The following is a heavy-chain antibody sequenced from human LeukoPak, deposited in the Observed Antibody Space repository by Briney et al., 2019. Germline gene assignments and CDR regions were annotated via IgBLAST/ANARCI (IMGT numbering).Heavy chain of an antibody. CDR2: IYYSGGT. CDR3: ARLPGYCSGGSCYDYYYYGMDV. Sequence: SETLSLTCTVSGGSISRYYWSWIPHPPGKGREWRGYIYYSGGTNYNPPLKSQVTISVDTSKKQLSLKLRSVTAADTAVYYCARLPGYCSGGSCYDYYYYGMDVWGQGTTVTVSS. CDR1: GGSISRYY. V-gene: IGHV4-59*08. J-gene: IGHJ6*02. D-gene: IGHD2-15*01.